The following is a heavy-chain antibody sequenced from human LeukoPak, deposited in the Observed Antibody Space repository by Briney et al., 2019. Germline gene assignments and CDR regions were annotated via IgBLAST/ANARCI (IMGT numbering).Heavy chain of an antibody. D-gene: IGHD3-16*01. Sequence: SETLSLTCTVSGGSISSGGYYWSWIRQHPGKGLEWIGYIYYSGSTYYNPSLKSRVTISVDTSKNQFSLKLSSVTAADTAVYYCARDLGGGPQKMQYFDLWGRGTLVTVSS. CDR3: ARDLGGGPQKMQYFDL. CDR1: GGSISSGGYY. J-gene: IGHJ2*01. V-gene: IGHV4-31*03. CDR2: IYYSGST.